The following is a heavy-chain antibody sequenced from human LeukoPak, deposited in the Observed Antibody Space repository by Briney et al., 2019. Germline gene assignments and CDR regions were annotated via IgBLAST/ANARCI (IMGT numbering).Heavy chain of an antibody. D-gene: IGHD6-19*01. V-gene: IGHV4-34*01. CDR3: ARHGRYSSGWSRYNWFDP. CDR1: GGSFSGYY. Sequence: WETLSLTCAVYGGSFSGYYWSWIRQPPGKGLEWIGEINHSGSTNYNPSLKGRVTISVDTSKNQFSLKLSSVTAADTAVYYCARHGRYSSGWSRYNWFDPWGQGTLVTVSS. CDR2: INHSGST. J-gene: IGHJ5*02.